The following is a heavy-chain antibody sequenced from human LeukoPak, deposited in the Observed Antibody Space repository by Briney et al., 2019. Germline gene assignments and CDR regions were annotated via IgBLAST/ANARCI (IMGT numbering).Heavy chain of an antibody. Sequence: SVKVSCKASGGTLSSYTIGWVRQAPGQGLEWIGRIIPILGIANYAQKFQGRVTITADNSTSTAYMELSSRRSEDTAVYYCARADDSIRYFDYWGQRTLVTVSS. V-gene: IGHV1-69*02. CDR3: ARADDSIRYFDY. D-gene: IGHD3-22*01. CDR2: IIPILGIA. J-gene: IGHJ4*02. CDR1: GGTLSSYT.